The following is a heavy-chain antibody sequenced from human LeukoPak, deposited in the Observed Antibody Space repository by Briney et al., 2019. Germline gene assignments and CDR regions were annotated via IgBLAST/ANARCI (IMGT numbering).Heavy chain of an antibody. V-gene: IGHV3-23*01. CDR3: AKGHYYGSGSLDY. Sequence: GGSLRLSCAASGFTFGSYGMSWDRQAPGKGLEWVSAIGGRDGSTYYADSVKGRFTISRDNSKSTLYVQMNSLRAEDTAVYYCAKGHYYGSGSLDYWGQGTLVTVSS. CDR2: IGGRDGST. J-gene: IGHJ4*02. D-gene: IGHD3-10*01. CDR1: GFTFGSYG.